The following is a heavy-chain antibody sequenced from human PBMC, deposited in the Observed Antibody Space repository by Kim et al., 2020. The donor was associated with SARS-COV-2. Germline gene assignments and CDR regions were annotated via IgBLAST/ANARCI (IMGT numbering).Heavy chain of an antibody. CDR2: ISTFSETS. CDR3: TRGAAYDAFDI. D-gene: IGHD3-16*01. Sequence: ASVKVSCKTSGYPFSNYGISWVRQAPGQGLEWMGWISTFSETSGYAKKFQGRVTMTKDTSTTTAFLELGSLTSDDTAVYYCTRGAAYDAFDIWGQGTMVTISS. CDR1: GYPFSNYG. V-gene: IGHV1-18*04. J-gene: IGHJ3*02.